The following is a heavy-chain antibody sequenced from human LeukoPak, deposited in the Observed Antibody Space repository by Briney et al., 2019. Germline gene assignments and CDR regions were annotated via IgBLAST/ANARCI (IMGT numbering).Heavy chain of an antibody. CDR2: INHSGSA. Sequence: PSETLSLTCTVSGGSFSGYYCTWIRQPPGKGLEWIGEINHSGSANYNPSLKSRVTISLDTSKNQFSLKLSSVTAADTAVYYCARGQGTVTTHWGQGTLVTVSS. CDR1: GGSFSGYY. J-gene: IGHJ4*02. V-gene: IGHV4-34*01. D-gene: IGHD4-17*01. CDR3: ARGQGTVTTH.